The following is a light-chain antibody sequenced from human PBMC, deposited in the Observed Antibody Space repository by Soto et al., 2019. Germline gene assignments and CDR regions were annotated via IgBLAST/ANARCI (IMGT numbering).Light chain of an antibody. CDR3: QQYTSRPPWT. J-gene: IGKJ1*01. CDR1: QSVGSN. Sequence: EIVMTQSPATLSVSPGERATLSCRASQSVGSNLAWYQQKPGQAPRLLIYVASTRATGIPARFSGSGSGTEFTLTISSLQSEDFAVYYCQQYTSRPPWTFGQGTKVEIK. CDR2: VAS. V-gene: IGKV3-15*01.